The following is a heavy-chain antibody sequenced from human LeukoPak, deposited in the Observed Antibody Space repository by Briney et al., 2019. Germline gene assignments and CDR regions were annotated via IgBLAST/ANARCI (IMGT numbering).Heavy chain of an antibody. CDR3: AKDWGYSTSQGYYFDY. D-gene: IGHD6-13*01. CDR2: ISSNGGIT. Sequence: GGSLRLSCATSGFSFSRYAMHWVRQAPGKGLEYVSAISSNGGITYYAKSVKGRFVISRDNSKNTLYLQMNSLRAEDTAVYYCAKDWGYSTSQGYYFDYWGQGTVVTVSS. V-gene: IGHV3-64*01. CDR1: GFSFSRYA. J-gene: IGHJ4*02.